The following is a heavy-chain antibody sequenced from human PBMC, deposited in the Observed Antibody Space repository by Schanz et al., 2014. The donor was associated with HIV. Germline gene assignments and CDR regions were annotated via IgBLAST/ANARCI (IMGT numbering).Heavy chain of an antibody. CDR3: AKVGRIYSTTWIDY. Sequence: EVQLLESGGGLVQPGGSLRLSCATSGFTFYDFGMSWVRQAPGKGLEWVSYISSSSTTRHYADSVKGRFTISRDNSKNTLYLQMNSLRREDTAVYYCAKVGRIYSTTWIDYWGQGTLVTVSS. J-gene: IGHJ4*02. D-gene: IGHD2-2*01. V-gene: IGHV3-48*01. CDR2: ISSSSTTR. CDR1: GFTFYDFG.